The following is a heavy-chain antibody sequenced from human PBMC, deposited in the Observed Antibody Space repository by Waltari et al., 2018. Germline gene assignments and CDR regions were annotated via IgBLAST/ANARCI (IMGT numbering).Heavy chain of an antibody. CDR2: INPNSGGT. V-gene: IGHV1-2*06. Sequence: QVQLVQSGAAVKKPGASVKVSCKASGTTSPGNYSPWVRQAPGQGLEWMGRINPNSGGTNYAQKFQGRVTMTRDTSISTAYMELSRLRSDDTAVYYCAREPVGAGWFDPWGQGTLVTVSS. CDR3: AREPVGAGWFDP. CDR1: GTTSPGNY. D-gene: IGHD1-26*01. J-gene: IGHJ5*02.